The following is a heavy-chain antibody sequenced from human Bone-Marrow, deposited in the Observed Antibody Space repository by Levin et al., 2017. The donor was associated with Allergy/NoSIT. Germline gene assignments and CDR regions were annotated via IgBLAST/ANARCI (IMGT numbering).Heavy chain of an antibody. CDR3: ATGQGHLVGPP. Sequence: ASVKVSCKASGDTFSSYDINWVRQASGQGLEWMGWMSPNSGNTVYAKKFQGRVTMTRNTSISTAYMDLSSLRSDDTATYYCATGQGHLVGPPWGQGTLVTVSA. CDR2: MSPNSGNT. V-gene: IGHV1-8*01. D-gene: IGHD6-6*01. J-gene: IGHJ5*02. CDR1: GDTFSSYD.